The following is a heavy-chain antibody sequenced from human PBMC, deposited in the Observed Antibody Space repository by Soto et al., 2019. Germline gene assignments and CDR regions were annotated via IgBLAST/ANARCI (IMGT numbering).Heavy chain of an antibody. CDR3: ARGVHPVAYYFDY. CDR1: GGTFSSYT. D-gene: IGHD2-15*01. CDR2: IIPILGIA. J-gene: IGHJ4*02. V-gene: IGHV1-69*02. Sequence: SVKVSCKASGGTFSSYTISWVRQAPGQGLEWMGRIIPILGIANYAQKFQGRVTITADKSTSTAYMELSSLRSEDTAVYYCARGVHPVAYYFDYWGQGTLVTVSS.